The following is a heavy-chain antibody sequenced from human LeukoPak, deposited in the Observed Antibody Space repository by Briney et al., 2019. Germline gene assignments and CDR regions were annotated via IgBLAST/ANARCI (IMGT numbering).Heavy chain of an antibody. D-gene: IGHD2-2*01. CDR2: IYYSGST. J-gene: IGHJ6*02. CDR3: AREVVIPAAQGMDV. Sequence: SETLSLTCTVSGGSVSSGSYYWSWIRQPPGKGLEWIGYIYYSGSTNYNPSLKSRVTISVDTSKNQFSLKLSSVTAADTAVYYCAREVVIPAAQGMDVWGQGTTVTVSS. V-gene: IGHV4-61*01. CDR1: GGSVSSGSYY.